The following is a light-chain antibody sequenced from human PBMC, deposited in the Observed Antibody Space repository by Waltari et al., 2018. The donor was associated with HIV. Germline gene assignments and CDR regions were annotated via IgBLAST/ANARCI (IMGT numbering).Light chain of an antibody. V-gene: IGKV4-1*01. CDR2: WAS. CDR3: HQFYSTPFT. J-gene: IGKJ3*01. CDR1: QSVLTSSNNKNY. Sequence: DIVMTQFPDSLAVSLGERATINCKSSQSVLTSSNNKNYLSWYQQKPGQPPKLLIYWASTRESGVPDRFSGSGSGTDFTLTISSLQAEDVGVYYCHQFYSTPFTFGPGTKVDI.